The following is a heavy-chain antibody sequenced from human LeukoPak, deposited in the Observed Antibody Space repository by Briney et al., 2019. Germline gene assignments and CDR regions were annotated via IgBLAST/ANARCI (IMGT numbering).Heavy chain of an antibody. D-gene: IGHD2-15*01. Sequence: GGSLRLSCAASGITFSTYWMSWVRQAPGKGLEWVANIKQDGSEKDYVDSVKGRFTISRDNAKKSLYLEMNSLRVEDTAVYYCARVAYGSLDIRGQGTMVTISS. CDR1: GITFSTYW. V-gene: IGHV3-7*01. CDR3: ARVAYGSLDI. CDR2: IKQDGSEK. J-gene: IGHJ3*02.